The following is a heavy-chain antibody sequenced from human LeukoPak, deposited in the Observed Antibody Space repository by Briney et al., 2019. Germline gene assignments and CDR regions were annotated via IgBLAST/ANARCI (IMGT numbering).Heavy chain of an antibody. CDR1: GFTFTSSA. D-gene: IGHD3-9*01. CDR3: AAVGRDWLKVDY. CDR2: IVVGSGNT. J-gene: IGHJ4*02. Sequence: SVKVSCKASGFTFTSSAVQWVRQARGQRLEWIGWIVVGSGNTNYAQKFQERVTITRDMSTSTAHMELSSLRSEDTAVYYCAAVGRDWLKVDYWGQGTLVTVSS. V-gene: IGHV1-58*01.